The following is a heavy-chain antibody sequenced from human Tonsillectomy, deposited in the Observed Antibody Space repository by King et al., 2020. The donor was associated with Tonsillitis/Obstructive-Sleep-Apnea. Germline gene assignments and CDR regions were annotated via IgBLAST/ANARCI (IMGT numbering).Heavy chain of an antibody. CDR3: ARNPYYYDSNGYYNWFDP. Sequence: QLQESGPGLVKPSETLSLTCTVSGGSISSSNNYWGWIRQPPGKGLEWIGSIYYSGSTYYNPSLKSRVTISVDTSKKQFSLKLSSVTAADTAVYYCARNPYYYDSNGYYNWFDPWGQGTLVTVSS. D-gene: IGHD3-22*01. J-gene: IGHJ5*02. V-gene: IGHV4-39*01. CDR1: GGSISSSNNY. CDR2: IYYSGST.